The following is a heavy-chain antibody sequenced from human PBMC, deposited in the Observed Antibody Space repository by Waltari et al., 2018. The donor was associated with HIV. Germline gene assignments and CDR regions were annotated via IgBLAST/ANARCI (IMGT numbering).Heavy chain of an antibody. J-gene: IGHJ6*02. CDR2: INTNTGNP. V-gene: IGHV7-4-1*02. CDR1: GYTFTSYA. D-gene: IGHD2-2*01. CDR3: AREGNYCSSTSCYASYDYYGMDV. Sequence: QVQLVQSGSELKKPGASVKVSCKASGYTFTSYAMNWVRQAPGQGLEWMGWINTNTGNPTYAQGFTGRFVFSLDTSVSTAYLQISSLKAEDTAVYYCAREGNYCSSTSCYASYDYYGMDVWGQGTTVTVSS.